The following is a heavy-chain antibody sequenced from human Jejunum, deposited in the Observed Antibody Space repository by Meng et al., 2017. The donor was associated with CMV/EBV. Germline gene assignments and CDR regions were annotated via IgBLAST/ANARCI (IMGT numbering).Heavy chain of an antibody. CDR3: AKYGRNRNWNSGEFDH. CDR1: FTVSDFA. CDR2: ISGAGTYS. D-gene: IGHD1-7*01. V-gene: IGHV3-23*01. Sequence: FTVSDFAMTWVRQAPGKGLEWVAGISGAGTYSYHADSVKGRFTISRDSSTNTLYLQMHSLRAEDTAVYYCAKYGRNRNWNSGEFDHWGQGTLVTVSS. J-gene: IGHJ4*02.